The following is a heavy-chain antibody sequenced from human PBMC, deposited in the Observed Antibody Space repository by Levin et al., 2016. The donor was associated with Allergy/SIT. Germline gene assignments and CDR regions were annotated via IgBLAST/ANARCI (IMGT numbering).Heavy chain of an antibody. V-gene: IGHV3-23*01. CDR1: KFTFSYSA. Sequence: GESLKISCAASKFTFSYSAMNWVRQAPGKGLEWVAVITSNGDAAYYADSVKGRFTISRDNSKNTLFLQMNSLRAEDTALYFCATDKNTRVLDNWGQGTLVTVSS. D-gene: IGHD2/OR15-2a*01. CDR2: ITSNGDAA. CDR3: ATDKNTRVLDN. J-gene: IGHJ4*02.